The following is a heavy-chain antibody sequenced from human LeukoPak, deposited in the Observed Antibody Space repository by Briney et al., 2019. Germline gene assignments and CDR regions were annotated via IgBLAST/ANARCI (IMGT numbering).Heavy chain of an antibody. D-gene: IGHD3-10*01. Sequence: PSETLSLTCTVSGGSISSYYWSWIRQPPGKGLEWIGYMYHSGSTYYNPSLKSRVTISVDRSKNQFSLKLSSVTAADTAVYYCARAAPYGSGRNWFDPWGQGTLVTVSS. J-gene: IGHJ5*02. V-gene: IGHV4-59*12. CDR1: GGSISSYY. CDR3: ARAAPYGSGRNWFDP. CDR2: MYHSGST.